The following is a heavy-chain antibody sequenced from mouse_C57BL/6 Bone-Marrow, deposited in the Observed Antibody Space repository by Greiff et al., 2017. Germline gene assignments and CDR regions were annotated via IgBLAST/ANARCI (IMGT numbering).Heavy chain of an antibody. CDR2: IYPGNSDT. Sequence: VQLQQSGTVLARPGASVKMSCKTSGYTFTSYWMHWVKQRPGQGLEWIGAIYPGNSDTSYNQKFKGKAKLTAVTSASTAYMELSSLTNEDSAVYYCTIRTGRDFYWGQGTTLTVSS. D-gene: IGHD4-1*01. V-gene: IGHV1-5*01. J-gene: IGHJ2*01. CDR1: GYTFTSYW. CDR3: TIRTGRDFY.